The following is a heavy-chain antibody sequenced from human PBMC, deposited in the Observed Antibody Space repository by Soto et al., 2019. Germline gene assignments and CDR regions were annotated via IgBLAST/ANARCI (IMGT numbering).Heavy chain of an antibody. CDR3: ARAIAARYFDY. Sequence: SETLSLTCTVSGGSISRYYWSWIRQTPGKGLEWIGYLYNTGSTIYNPSLESRVTISVDTSKNQFSLKLNSVTAADTAVYYCARAIAARYFDYWGQGTLVTVSS. J-gene: IGHJ4*02. V-gene: IGHV4-59*01. CDR1: GGSISRYY. D-gene: IGHD6-6*01. CDR2: LYNTGST.